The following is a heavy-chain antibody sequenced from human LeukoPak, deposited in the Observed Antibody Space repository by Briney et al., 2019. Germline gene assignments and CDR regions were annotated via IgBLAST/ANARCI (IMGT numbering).Heavy chain of an antibody. V-gene: IGHV3-48*02. CDR3: ARDLHYAFDI. CDR2: IYSSDTT. D-gene: IGHD3-10*01. Sequence: GGSLRLSCAASGFTFSGYAMNWVRQAPGKGLEWVSHIYSSDTTYAHSVKGRFTNSRDNAKNSLYLQMNSLRDEDTAVYYCARDLHYAFDIWGQGTMVTASS. CDR1: GFTFSGYA. J-gene: IGHJ3*02.